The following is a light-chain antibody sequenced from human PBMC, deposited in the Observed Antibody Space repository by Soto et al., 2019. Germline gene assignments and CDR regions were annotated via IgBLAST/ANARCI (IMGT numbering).Light chain of an antibody. J-gene: IGKJ2*02. V-gene: IGKV3-20*01. CDR3: QQFVSSPCT. CDR1: QSVSSSF. CDR2: GAS. Sequence: EIVLTQSPGTLSLSPGERATLSCRASQSVSSSFLAWYQQKPGQAPRLLMYGASSRDTGIPDRFSVSESGTDFSLTINKLEPEYFAVYYCQQFVSSPCTFGQGTKLEIK.